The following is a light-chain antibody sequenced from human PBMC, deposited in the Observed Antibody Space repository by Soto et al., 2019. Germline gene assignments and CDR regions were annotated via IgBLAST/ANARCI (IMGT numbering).Light chain of an antibody. CDR2: RAS. CDR3: QQYGYLSWT. V-gene: IGKV3-15*01. Sequence: EIVMTQSPATLAVSPGDTATLSCRASQSLGGNLAWYQQKPGQAPRLLIFRASSRATGVPARFSASGSGTEFTLTISRLEPEDFAVYYCQQYGYLSWTFGQGTKVDIK. CDR1: QSLGGN. J-gene: IGKJ1*01.